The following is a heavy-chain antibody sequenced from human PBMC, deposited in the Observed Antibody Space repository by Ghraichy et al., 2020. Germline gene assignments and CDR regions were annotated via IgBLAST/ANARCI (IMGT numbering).Heavy chain of an antibody. CDR3: AKNFRVTLYYGDYFDS. D-gene: IGHD2-21*01. V-gene: IGHV3-23*01. J-gene: IGHJ4*02. Sequence: GGSLRLSCVASGFPFISSAMSWVRQTPEKGLEWVSSIIGSGGNDYYADFVKGRFSISRDNAKNTVFLQMNSLRVDDTAVYYCAKNFRVTLYYGDYFDSWGQGMLVNVSS. CDR2: IIGSGGND. CDR1: GFPFISSA.